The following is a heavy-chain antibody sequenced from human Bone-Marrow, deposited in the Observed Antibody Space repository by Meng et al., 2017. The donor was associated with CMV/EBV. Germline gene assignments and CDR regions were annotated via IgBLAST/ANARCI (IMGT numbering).Heavy chain of an antibody. D-gene: IGHD1-1*01. CDR3: AKINWDDDGCS. V-gene: IGHV3-30*04. CDR1: GFTFSSYA. CDR2: ISYDGSNK. Sequence: GESLKISCAASGFTFSSYAMHWVRQAPGKGLEWVAVISYDGSNKYYADSVKGRFTISRDNSKNTLYLQMNSLRAEDTALYYCAKINWDDDGCSWGQGTLVTVSS. J-gene: IGHJ5*01.